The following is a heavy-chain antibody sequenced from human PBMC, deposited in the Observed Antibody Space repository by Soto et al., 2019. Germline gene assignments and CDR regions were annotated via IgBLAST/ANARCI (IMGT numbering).Heavy chain of an antibody. CDR3: TRPGDHFDY. J-gene: IGHJ4*02. D-gene: IGHD1-1*01. CDR1: GFTFSGSA. Sequence: GGSLRLSCAASGFTFSGSAMHWVRQASGKGLEWVGRIRSKANSYATAYAASVKGRFTISRDDSKNTAYLQMNSLKTEDTAMYYCTRPGDHFDYWGQGTLVTVSS. V-gene: IGHV3-73*01. CDR2: IRSKANSYAT.